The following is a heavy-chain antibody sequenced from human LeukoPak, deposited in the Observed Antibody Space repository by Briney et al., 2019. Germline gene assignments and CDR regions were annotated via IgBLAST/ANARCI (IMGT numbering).Heavy chain of an antibody. D-gene: IGHD3-3*01. Sequence: GGSLRLSCAASGIILSDNFMSWVRQAPGKGLEWVANIKQDGSEKYYVDSVKGRFTISRDNAKNSLYLQMNSLRAEDTAVYYCARDRTYYDFWTPGYYYYGMDVWGQGTTVTVSS. CDR1: GIILSDNF. V-gene: IGHV3-7*01. CDR2: IKQDGSEK. CDR3: ARDRTYYDFWTPGYYYYGMDV. J-gene: IGHJ6*02.